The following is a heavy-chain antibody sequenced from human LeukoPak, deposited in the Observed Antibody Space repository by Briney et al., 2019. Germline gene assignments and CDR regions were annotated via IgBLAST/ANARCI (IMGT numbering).Heavy chain of an antibody. CDR1: GYTFTGYY. J-gene: IGHJ4*02. V-gene: IGHV1-2*02. D-gene: IGHD1-26*01. CDR2: INPNSGGT. Sequence: AASVKVSCKASGYTFTGYYMHWVRQAPGQGLEWMGWINPNSGGTNYAQKFQGRVTMTRDTSISTAYMELSRLRPDDTAVYYCARVMVGATGWADADYWGQGTLVTVSS. CDR3: ARVMVGATGWADADY.